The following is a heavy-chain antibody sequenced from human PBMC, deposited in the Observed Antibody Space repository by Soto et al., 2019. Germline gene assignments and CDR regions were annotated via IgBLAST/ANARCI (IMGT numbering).Heavy chain of an antibody. D-gene: IGHD1-7*01. CDR1: GFGFHTYW. CDR2: INSDGDTS. V-gene: IGHV3-74*01. Sequence: PGGSLRLSCVASGFGFHTYWMHWVRQVPGKGLVWVARINSDGDTSTYADSVKGRFSISRDNTKNTVYLQVNNLRAEDTAVYYCARDVSWRGELSWGQGTLVTVS. J-gene: IGHJ5*01. CDR3: ARDVSWRGELS.